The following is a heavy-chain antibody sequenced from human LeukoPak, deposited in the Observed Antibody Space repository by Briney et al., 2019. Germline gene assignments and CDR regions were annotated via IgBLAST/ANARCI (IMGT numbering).Heavy chain of an antibody. V-gene: IGHV4-39*07. CDR1: GDSISSTSYY. J-gene: IGHJ6*02. CDR2: IYYSGST. Sequence: PSETLSLTCTVSGDSISSTSYYWAWIRQPPGKGREWIGSIYYSGSTYYNPSLKSRVTISVDTSKNQFSLKLSSVTAADTAVYYCAEMTTVYGMDVWGQGTTVTVSS. D-gene: IGHD4-17*01. CDR3: AEMTTVYGMDV.